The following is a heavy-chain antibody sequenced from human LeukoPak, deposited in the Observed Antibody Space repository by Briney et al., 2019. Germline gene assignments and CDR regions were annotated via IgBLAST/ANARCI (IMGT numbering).Heavy chain of an antibody. V-gene: IGHV3-9*01. CDR1: GFNFHEYS. D-gene: IGHD4/OR15-4a*01. CDR3: VRERSATYLLDY. J-gene: IGHJ4*02. Sequence: GGSLRLSCTASGFNFHEYSMHWVRQAPGKGLEWVSVIYWDSGSMVYADSVKGRFTISRDNANNLVYLQMNRLRADDTALYYCVRERSATYLLDYWGQGTLVTVSS. CDR2: IYWDSGSM.